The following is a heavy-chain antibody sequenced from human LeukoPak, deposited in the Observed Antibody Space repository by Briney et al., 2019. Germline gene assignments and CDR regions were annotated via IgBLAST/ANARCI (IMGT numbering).Heavy chain of an antibody. D-gene: IGHD3-22*01. CDR2: ISESGST. CDR1: GGSISRHY. V-gene: IGHV4-4*08. J-gene: IGHJ5*02. CDR3: ASGGHHYDSSGFHWFDP. Sequence: SETLSLTCTVSGGSISRHYWNWIRQPPGEGLEWIGYISESGSTNYNPSLKSRVSMSVDLSKNQFSLKVNSVTAADTAVYYCASGGHHYDSSGFHWFDPWGQGAPVTVSS.